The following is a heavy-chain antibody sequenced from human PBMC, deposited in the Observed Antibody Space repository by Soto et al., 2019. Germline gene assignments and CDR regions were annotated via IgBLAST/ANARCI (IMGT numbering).Heavy chain of an antibody. CDR2: IYTSGST. Sequence: QVQLQESGPGLVKPSETLSLTCTVSGGSISSYYWCWIRQPAGKGLEWIGRIYTSGSTNYNPSLKSRVTMSVDTSKNQFSLKLSSVTAADTAVYYCARDLSRWELLPWFDPWGQGTLVTVSS. CDR3: ARDLSRWELLPWFDP. CDR1: GGSISSYY. J-gene: IGHJ5*02. D-gene: IGHD1-26*01. V-gene: IGHV4-4*07.